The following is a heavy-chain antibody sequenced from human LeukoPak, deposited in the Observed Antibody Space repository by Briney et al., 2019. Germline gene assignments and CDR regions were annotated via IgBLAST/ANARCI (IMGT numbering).Heavy chain of an antibody. CDR2: ISSSSTYT. J-gene: IGHJ4*02. CDR3: ARGGYSGYDYGARVDY. Sequence: GGSLRLSCAASGFTFSDYYMSWIRQAPGKGLEWVSYISSSSTYTNYADSVKGRFTISRGNAKNSLYLQMNSLRAEDTAVYYCARGGYSGYDYGARVDYWGQGTLVTVSS. CDR1: GFTFSDYY. D-gene: IGHD5-12*01. V-gene: IGHV3-11*06.